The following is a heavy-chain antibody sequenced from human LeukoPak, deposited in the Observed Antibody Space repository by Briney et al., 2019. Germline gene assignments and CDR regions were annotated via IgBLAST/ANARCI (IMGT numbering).Heavy chain of an antibody. V-gene: IGHV4-39*07. CDR3: AREMVGPADFDY. J-gene: IGHJ4*02. Sequence: SETLSLTCTVSGGSISSSSYYWGWIRQPPGKGLEGIGSIYYSGSTYYNPSLKSRVTISVDTSKNQFSLKLSSVTAADTAVYYCAREMVGPADFDYWGQGTLVTVSS. CDR1: GGSISSSSYY. CDR2: IYYSGST. D-gene: IGHD2-8*01.